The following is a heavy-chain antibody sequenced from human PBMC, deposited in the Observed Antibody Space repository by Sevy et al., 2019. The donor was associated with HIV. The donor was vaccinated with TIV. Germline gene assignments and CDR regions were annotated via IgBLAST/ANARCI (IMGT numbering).Heavy chain of an antibody. CDR1: GYTFTSYY. D-gene: IGHD6-13*01. V-gene: IGHV1-46*01. Sequence: ASVKVSCKASGYTFTSYYMHWVRQAPGQGLEWMGIINPSGGSTSYAQKFQGRVTMTRDTSTSTVYMELSSLRSEDTAVYYCARDGGSSENSSSWLWGKYYYYYMDVWGKGTTVTVSS. CDR2: INPSGGST. CDR3: ARDGGSSENSSSWLWGKYYYYYMDV. J-gene: IGHJ6*03.